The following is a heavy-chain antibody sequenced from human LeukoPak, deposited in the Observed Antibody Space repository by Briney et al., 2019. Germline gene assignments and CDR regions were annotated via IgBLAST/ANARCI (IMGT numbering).Heavy chain of an antibody. V-gene: IGHV3-9*01. J-gene: IGHJ6*03. D-gene: IGHD2-15*01. Sequence: PGRSLRLSCAASGFTFDDYVMHWVRQAPGKGLEWVSGITSNSGSIGYADSVKGRFTTSRDNAKSSLYLQMNSLRAEDTALYYCAKDRGRNYYYYMDVWGKGTTVTVSS. CDR2: ITSNSGSI. CDR3: AKDRGRNYYYYMDV. CDR1: GFTFDDYV.